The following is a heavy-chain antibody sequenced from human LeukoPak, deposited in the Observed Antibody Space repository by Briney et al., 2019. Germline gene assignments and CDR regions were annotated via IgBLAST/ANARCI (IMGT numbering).Heavy chain of an antibody. V-gene: IGHV5-51*01. CDR3: ARLSYKQWLASYYYYGMDV. Sequence: GVPLQISSQGPGYRFPTYWIAWARSTPGKGLGWMGIMNPGDADTRYSPSFQGQVTISADKSISTAYLQWSSLKASDTAMYYWARLSYKQWLASYYYYGMDVWGQGTTVTVPS. D-gene: IGHD6-19*01. CDR2: MNPGDADT. CDR1: GYRFPTYW. J-gene: IGHJ6*02.